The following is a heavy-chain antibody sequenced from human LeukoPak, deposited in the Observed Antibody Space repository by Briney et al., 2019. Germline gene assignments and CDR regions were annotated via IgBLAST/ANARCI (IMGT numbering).Heavy chain of an antibody. CDR1: GFSISYNY. CDR2: IYTGGSP. Sequence: GGALRLSCVASGFSISYNYMTWVRQAPGKGLEWVSVIYTGGSPYYADSVKGRFTISRDISKNTVYLQMYSLRAEDTAVYYCARGAATGPTLGLDYWGQGTLVTVSS. J-gene: IGHJ4*02. CDR3: ARGAATGPTLGLDY. V-gene: IGHV3-53*01. D-gene: IGHD6-13*01.